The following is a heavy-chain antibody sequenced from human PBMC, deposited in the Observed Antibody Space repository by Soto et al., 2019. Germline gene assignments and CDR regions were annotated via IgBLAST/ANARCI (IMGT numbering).Heavy chain of an antibody. V-gene: IGHV3-7*05. CDR1: GFTFSSYW. J-gene: IGHJ4*02. Sequence: EVQLVESGGGLVQPGGSLRLSCAASGFTFSSYWMSWVRQAPGKGLEWVANIKQDGSEEYYVDSVKGRFTISRDNAKNSLYLQMNSLRAEDTAVYYCATELVSSGFDYWGQGTLVTVSS. CDR3: ATELVSSGFDY. CDR2: IKQDGSEE. D-gene: IGHD6-19*01.